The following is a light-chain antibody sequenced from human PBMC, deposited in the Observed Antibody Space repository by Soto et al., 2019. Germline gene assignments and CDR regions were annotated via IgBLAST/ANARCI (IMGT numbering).Light chain of an antibody. V-gene: IGKV1-27*01. CDR3: QKYHSAPLT. Sequence: DIQMTQSPSSLAASVGDRGTITCRASQGISNYVAWYQQKPGTVPKLLIYAASTLQSGVPSRFSGSGSGTDFTHTIRSLQPEDVATYSCQKYHSAPLTFGPGTKVDIK. J-gene: IGKJ3*01. CDR2: AAS. CDR1: QGISNY.